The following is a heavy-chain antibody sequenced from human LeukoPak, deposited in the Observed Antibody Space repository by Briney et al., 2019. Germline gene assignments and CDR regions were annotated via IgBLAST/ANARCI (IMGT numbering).Heavy chain of an antibody. CDR2: IYYSGST. V-gene: IGHV4-39*01. CDR3: ARQVLYDSSGYLDY. D-gene: IGHD3-22*01. CDR1: VGAISRSSYY. Sequence: SETLSLTCSVSVGAISRSSYYWGWIRQPPGKGLEWIGSIYYSGSTYYNPSLKSRVTISVDTSKNQFSLKLSSVAAADTAVYYCARQVLYDSSGYLDYWGQGTLVTVSS. J-gene: IGHJ4*02.